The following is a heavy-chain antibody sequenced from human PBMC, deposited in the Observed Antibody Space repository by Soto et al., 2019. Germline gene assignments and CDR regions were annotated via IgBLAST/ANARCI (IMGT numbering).Heavy chain of an antibody. V-gene: IGHV3-30-3*01. D-gene: IGHD5-18*01. J-gene: IGHJ4*01. Sequence: PGGSLLLSCLVSGLTFTSYAMHWVRQSPVKGLEWVAVISFDGTNTYYADSVKGRFTFSRDNSKNTLYLQMNSLRAEDTAVYYCARAHHDRRGYEDTSVYCVQRTPGTVSS. CDR2: ISFDGTNT. CDR3: ARAHHDRRGYEDTSVY. CDR1: GLTFTSYA.